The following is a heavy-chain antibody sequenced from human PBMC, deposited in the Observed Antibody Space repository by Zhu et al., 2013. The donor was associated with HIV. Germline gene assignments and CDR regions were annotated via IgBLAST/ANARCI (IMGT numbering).Heavy chain of an antibody. V-gene: IGHV1-3*01. J-gene: IGHJ4*02. CDR3: ARDPGYSSSPTYYFDY. CDR2: INAGNGNT. D-gene: IGHD6-13*01. CDR1: GYTFTSYA. Sequence: QVQLVQSGAEVKKPGASVKVSCKASGYTFTSYAMHWVRQAPGQRLEWMGWINAGNGNTKYPQKFQGRVTITRDTSASTAYMELSSLRSEDTAVYYCARDPGYSSSPTYYFDYWGQGTLVTVSS.